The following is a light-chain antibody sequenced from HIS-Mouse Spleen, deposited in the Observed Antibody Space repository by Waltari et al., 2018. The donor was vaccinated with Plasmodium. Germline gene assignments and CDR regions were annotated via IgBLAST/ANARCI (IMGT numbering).Light chain of an antibody. CDR2: DVS. CDR1: SSDFGGYHL. CDR3: CSYAGSYTYV. V-gene: IGLV2-11*01. Sequence: QSALTQPRPVSGSPGQSVPISCTGTSSDFGGYHLASWYQQHPGKAPKLMIYDVSKRPSGVPDRFSGSKSGNTASLTISGLQAEDEADYYCCSYAGSYTYVFGTGTKVTVL. J-gene: IGLJ1*01.